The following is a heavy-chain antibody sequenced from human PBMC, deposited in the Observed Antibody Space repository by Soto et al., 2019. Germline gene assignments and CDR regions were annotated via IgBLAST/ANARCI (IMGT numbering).Heavy chain of an antibody. V-gene: IGHV4-30-4*02. CDR1: GGSISSGDYY. J-gene: IGHJ4*02. D-gene: IGHD2-8*01. CDR2: IYNTGST. Sequence: PSETLSLTCTVSGGSISSGDYYWSWIRQPPGKGLEWIGYIYNTGSTYYNPSLKSRVTISVDTSKNQFSLKLSSVTAADTAVFYCARDSGELVYEFDYWGQGTLVTVSS. CDR3: ARDSGELVYEFDY.